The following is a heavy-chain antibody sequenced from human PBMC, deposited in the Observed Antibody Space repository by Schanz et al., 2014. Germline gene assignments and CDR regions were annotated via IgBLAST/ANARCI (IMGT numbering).Heavy chain of an antibody. Sequence: EVQLVTSGGDLVQPGGSLRLSCAASGFPFNTSWFHWVRQPPGKGLLWVSRVSRDGSETTYVDSVRGRFTISRDTAKNTVFLQMNNLRAEDTAVYYCARGASRDYFAMDVWGQGTTVTVSS. CDR3: ARGASRDYFAMDV. V-gene: IGHV3-74*01. CDR2: VSRDGSET. CDR1: GFPFNTSW. J-gene: IGHJ6*02.